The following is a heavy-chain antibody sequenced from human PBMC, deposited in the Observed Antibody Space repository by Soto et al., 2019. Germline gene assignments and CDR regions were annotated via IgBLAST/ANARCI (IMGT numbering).Heavy chain of an antibody. CDR2: IYSGGST. Sequence: EVQLVESGGGLVQPGGSLRLSCAASGFTVSSNYRSWVRRAPGKGLEWVSVIYSGGSTYYADSVKGRFTISRHNSKNTLYLQMNSLRAEDTAVYYCLTINSYGPPGSGYYYGMDVWGQGTTVTVSS. D-gene: IGHD5-18*01. CDR1: GFTVSSNY. J-gene: IGHJ6*02. CDR3: LTINSYGPPGSGYYYGMDV. V-gene: IGHV3-53*04.